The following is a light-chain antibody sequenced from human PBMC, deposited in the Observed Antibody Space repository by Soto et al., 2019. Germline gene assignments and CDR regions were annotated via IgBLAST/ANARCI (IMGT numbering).Light chain of an antibody. CDR3: QQSYSTLPYT. J-gene: IGKJ2*01. CDR2: AAS. Sequence: DIQMTQSLSSLSASVGDRVTITCRASQSISNYLNWYQQKPGKAPNLLIYAASSLQSGVPSRFSGSGSGTDFTLTISSLQPEDFATYYCQQSYSTLPYTFGQGTKLEIK. V-gene: IGKV1-39*01. CDR1: QSISNY.